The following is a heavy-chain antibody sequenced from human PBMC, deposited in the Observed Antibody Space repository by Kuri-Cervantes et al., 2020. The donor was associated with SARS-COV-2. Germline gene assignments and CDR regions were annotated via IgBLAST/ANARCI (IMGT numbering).Heavy chain of an antibody. CDR1: GFTFSSYA. Sequence: GGSLRLSCAASGFTFSSYAMSWVRQAPGKGLEWVSVIYSGGSTYYADSVKGRFTISRHNSKNTLYLQMNSLRAEDTAVYYCARDAYCGGDCYSGFSYWGQGTLVTVSS. D-gene: IGHD2-21*02. J-gene: IGHJ4*02. V-gene: IGHV3-53*04. CDR3: ARDAYCGGDCYSGFSY. CDR2: IYSGGST.